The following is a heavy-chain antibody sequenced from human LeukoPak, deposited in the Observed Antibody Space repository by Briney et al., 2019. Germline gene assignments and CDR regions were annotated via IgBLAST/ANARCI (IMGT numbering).Heavy chain of an antibody. CDR2: IDPSDSYT. D-gene: IGHD3-9*01. V-gene: IGHV5-10-1*01. CDR1: GYRFTNHW. J-gene: IGHJ5*02. Sequence: GESLRISCRGSGYRFTNHWITWVRQMPGKGLEWMGRIDPSDSYTNYSPSFQGHVTISADKSISTAYLQWSSLKASDTAMYYCARLSVSYDILIGDWFDPWGQGTLVTVSS. CDR3: ARLSVSYDILIGDWFDP.